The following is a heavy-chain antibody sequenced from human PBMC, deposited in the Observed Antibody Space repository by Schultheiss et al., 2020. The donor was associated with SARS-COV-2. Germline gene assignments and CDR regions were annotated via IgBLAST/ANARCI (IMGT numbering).Heavy chain of an antibody. V-gene: IGHV4-59*01. CDR2: IYYSGST. J-gene: IGHJ6*02. D-gene: IGHD3-10*01. CDR3: ARVTLITMVLGVTDRTYGLDGMDV. Sequence: SETLSLTCTVSGGSISSYYWSWIRQPPGKGLEWIGYIYYSGSTNYNPSLKSRVTISVVTSKNQFSLKPSSVTAADTAVYYCARVTLITMVLGVTDRTYGLDGMDVWGQGTTVTVSS. CDR1: GGSISSYY.